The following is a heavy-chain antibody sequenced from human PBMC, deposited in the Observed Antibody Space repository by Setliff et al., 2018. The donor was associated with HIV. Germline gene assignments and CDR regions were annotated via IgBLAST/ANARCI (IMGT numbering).Heavy chain of an antibody. CDR1: GYSISSGYY. CDR2: IYHSGNT. D-gene: IGHD2-21*01. Sequence: PSETLSLTCAVSGYSISSGYYWGWIRQPPGKGLEWIGSIYHSGNTYYNPSLKSRVTISVDTSKNQFPLKLSSVTAADTAVYYCGRCMSVAVPEYWGQGTLVTVSS. CDR3: GRCMSVAVPEY. V-gene: IGHV4-38-2*01. J-gene: IGHJ4*02.